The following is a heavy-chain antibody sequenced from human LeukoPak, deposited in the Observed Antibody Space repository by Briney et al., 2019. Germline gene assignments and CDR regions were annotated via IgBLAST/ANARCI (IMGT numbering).Heavy chain of an antibody. Sequence: PSETLSLTCSVSDGSINSYYWNWLRRPPGKGLEWIGYIYYNGNTNYSPSLKSRVTMSVDTSKNLFSLKVSSVTAADTAVYYCARGRSNYYGMDVWGQGTTVTVSS. CDR2: IYYNGNT. J-gene: IGHJ6*02. CDR1: DGSINSYY. D-gene: IGHD1-26*01. V-gene: IGHV4-59*01. CDR3: ARGRSNYYGMDV.